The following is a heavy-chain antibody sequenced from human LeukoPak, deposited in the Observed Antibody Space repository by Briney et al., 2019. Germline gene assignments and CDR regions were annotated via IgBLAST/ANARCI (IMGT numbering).Heavy chain of an antibody. CDR1: GGPISSGGYY. V-gene: IGHV4-31*03. J-gene: IGHJ4*02. CDR3: AREQRSYFDY. Sequence: SETLSLTCTVSGGPISSGGYYWSWIRQHPGKGLEWIGYIYYSGSTYYNPSLKSRVTISVDTSKNQFSLKLSSVTAADTAVYYCAREQRSYFDYWGQGTLVTVSS. CDR2: IYYSGST.